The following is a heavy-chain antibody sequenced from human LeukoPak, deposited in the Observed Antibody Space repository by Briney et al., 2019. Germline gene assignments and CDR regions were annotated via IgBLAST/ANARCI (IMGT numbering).Heavy chain of an antibody. CDR1: GGSISSGDYY. J-gene: IGHJ4*02. Sequence: PSQTLSLTCTVSGGSISSGDYYWSWIRQPPGKGLEWIGYIYYSGSTYYNPSLKSRVTISVDTSKNQFSLKLSSVTAADTAVYYCARLTKYYYDSSGYSTGWGQGTLVTVSS. CDR3: ARLTKYYYDSSGYSTG. CDR2: IYYSGST. D-gene: IGHD3-22*01. V-gene: IGHV4-30-4*01.